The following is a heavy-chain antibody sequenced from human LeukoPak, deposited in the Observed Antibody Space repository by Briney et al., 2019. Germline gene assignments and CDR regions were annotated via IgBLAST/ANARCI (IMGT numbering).Heavy chain of an antibody. D-gene: IGHD6-19*01. Sequence: PGGSLRLSCAASGFTFSTYAMIWVRQAPGKGLEWVSGISGSAGSTYYADSVKGRFTISRDNSKNTLYLQMNSLRAEDTAVYYCAKDRRQWPTDFDYWGQGDLVTVSS. CDR2: ISGSAGST. CDR1: GFTFSTYA. CDR3: AKDRRQWPTDFDY. V-gene: IGHV3-23*01. J-gene: IGHJ4*02.